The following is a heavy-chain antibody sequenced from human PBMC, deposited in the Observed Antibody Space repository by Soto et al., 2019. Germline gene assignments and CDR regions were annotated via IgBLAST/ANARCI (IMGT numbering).Heavy chain of an antibody. J-gene: IGHJ4*02. V-gene: IGHV4-34*01. CDR3: ARDKITGLFDY. D-gene: IGHD2-8*02. CDR2: INHSGRT. CDR1: GGSFTGYY. Sequence: SETLSLTCAVYGGSFTGYYWTWIRQPPGTGLEWIGEINHSGRTNYNPSLKSRVTISVDTSKKQFSLKLTSVTAADTAVYYCARDKITGLFDYWGQGTLVS.